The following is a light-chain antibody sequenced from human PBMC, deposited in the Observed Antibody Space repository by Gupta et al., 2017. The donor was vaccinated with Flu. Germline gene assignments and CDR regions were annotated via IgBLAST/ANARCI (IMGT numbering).Light chain of an antibody. V-gene: IGKV1-17*02. CDR2: AAS. J-gene: IGKJ3*01. CDR3: LQNNSYPFT. CDR1: QGIRSD. Sequence: GDRVTITCRASQGIRSDLAWYQQKPGEAPELLIYAASNLVSGVPSRFSGSGSGTDFTLMIANLQPEDFATYYCLQNNSYPFTFGHGTKVDI.